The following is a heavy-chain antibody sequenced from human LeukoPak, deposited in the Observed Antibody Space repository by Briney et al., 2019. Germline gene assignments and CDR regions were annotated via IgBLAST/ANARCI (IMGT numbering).Heavy chain of an antibody. CDR1: GNYW. D-gene: IGHD2-2*01. Sequence: GGSLRLSCAAPGNYWMHWVRQAPGKGLVWVSHINSDGSWTSYADSVKGRFTISKDNAKNTVYLQMNNLRAEDTAVYYCVSFYETYWGRGTLVTVSS. CDR3: VSFYETY. J-gene: IGHJ4*02. V-gene: IGHV3-74*01. CDR2: INSDGSWT.